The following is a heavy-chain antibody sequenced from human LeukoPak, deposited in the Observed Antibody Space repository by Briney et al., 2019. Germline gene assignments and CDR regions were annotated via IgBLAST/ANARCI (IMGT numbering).Heavy chain of an antibody. Sequence: SETLSLTCTVSGGSISSYYWSWIRQPAGKGLEWIGRIYPGGSTNYNPSLKSRVTMSVDTSKNQFSLKLSSVTAADTAVYYCARGHYDILTGYYYYMDVWGKGTTVTVSS. J-gene: IGHJ6*03. CDR2: IYPGGST. CDR3: ARGHYDILTGYYYYMDV. V-gene: IGHV4-4*07. D-gene: IGHD3-9*01. CDR1: GGSISSYY.